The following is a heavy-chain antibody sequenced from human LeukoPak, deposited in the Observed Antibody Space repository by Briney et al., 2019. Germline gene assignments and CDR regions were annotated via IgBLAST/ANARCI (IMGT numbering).Heavy chain of an antibody. CDR3: AKTISVRRYFEY. D-gene: IGHD3-3*01. CDR2: ISESGGNT. Sequence: PGGSLRLSCAVSGFTFSSYAMSWVRQAPGRGLEWVSGISESGGNTYYADSVKGRFIISRDNSKNTLYLQMNSLRAEDTAVYYCAKTISVRRYFEYWGQGTLVTVSS. CDR1: GFTFSSYA. J-gene: IGHJ4*02. V-gene: IGHV3-23*01.